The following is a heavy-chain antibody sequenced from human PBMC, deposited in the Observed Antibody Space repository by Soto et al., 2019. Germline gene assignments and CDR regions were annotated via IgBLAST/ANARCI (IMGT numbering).Heavy chain of an antibody. CDR3: AKDLGLQSDRAHLFDY. Sequence: PGVSLRLSCAASGFTFSSYGMHWVRQAPGKGLEWVAVISYDGSNKYYADSVKGRFTISRDNSKNTLYLQMNSLRAEDTAVYYCAKDLGLQSDRAHLFDYWGQGTLVTVS. V-gene: IGHV3-30*18. CDR2: ISYDGSNK. D-gene: IGHD4-4*01. CDR1: GFTFSSYG. J-gene: IGHJ4*02.